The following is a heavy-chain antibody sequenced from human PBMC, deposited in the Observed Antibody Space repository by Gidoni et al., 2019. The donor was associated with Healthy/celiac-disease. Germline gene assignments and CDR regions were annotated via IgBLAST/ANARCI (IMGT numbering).Heavy chain of an antibody. J-gene: IGHJ4*02. Sequence: QVQQVQSGAAVQKPGASVKVSCKVSGYTLTELSMHWVRQAPGKGLECMGGFDPEDGETIYALKFQGRVTMTEDTSTDTAYMELSSLRSEDTAVYYCATVPYSYSSSLPDYWGQGTLVTVSS. CDR1: GYTLTELS. CDR3: ATVPYSYSSSLPDY. V-gene: IGHV1-24*01. D-gene: IGHD6-13*01. CDR2: FDPEDGET.